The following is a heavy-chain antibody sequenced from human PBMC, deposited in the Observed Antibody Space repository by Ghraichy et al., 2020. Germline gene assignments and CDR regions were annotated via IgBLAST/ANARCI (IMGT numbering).Heavy chain of an antibody. Sequence: DSLKGRFTVSRDNADNSLFLQMNSLRAEDTAVYYCATTADYLYFDYWGQGTLVTVSS. D-gene: IGHD4-11*01. V-gene: IGHV3-7*01. J-gene: IGHJ4*02. CDR3: ATTADYLYFDY.